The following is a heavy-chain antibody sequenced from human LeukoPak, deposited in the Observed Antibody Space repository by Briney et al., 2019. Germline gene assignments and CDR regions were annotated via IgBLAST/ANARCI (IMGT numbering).Heavy chain of an antibody. CDR1: GFTVSRNY. D-gene: IGHD5-24*01. V-gene: IGHV3-66*01. CDR3: ARGDGYNFFDS. J-gene: IGHJ4*02. CDR2: IYIDGNT. Sequence: GGSLRLSCAASGFTVSRNYMSWVRQAPGKGLEWVSVIYIDGNTYYADSVRGRFTISRDNSKNTVYLQMNSLRAEDTAVYYCARGDGYNFFDSWGQGTLVTVAS.